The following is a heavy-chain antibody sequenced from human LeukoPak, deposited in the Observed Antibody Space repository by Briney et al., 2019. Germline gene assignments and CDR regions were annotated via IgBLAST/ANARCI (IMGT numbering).Heavy chain of an antibody. V-gene: IGHV3-23*01. CDR3: AKKPAGFDP. D-gene: IGHD1-14*01. J-gene: IGHJ5*01. CDR2: IDGSGGFT. CDR1: GFTFISDA. Sequence: GGSLRLSCAASGFTFISDAMTWVRQAPGKGLEWVSSIDGSGGFTYYADSVKGRFTISRDNSKNTLYLQMNSLRAEDTAIYYCAKKPAGFDPWGQGTLVTVSS.